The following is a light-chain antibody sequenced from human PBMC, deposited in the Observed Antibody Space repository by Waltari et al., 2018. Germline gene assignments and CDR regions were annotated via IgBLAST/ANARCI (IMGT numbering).Light chain of an antibody. CDR1: ARAIGGFHF. V-gene: IGLV2-8*01. J-gene: IGLJ1*01. CDR3: CSYAGTYTWGV. Sequence: QSALTQPPSASGSPGQSVTFPCTATARAIGGFHFVSCYQQHPDKAPRLIIYDVIKRPSGVADRFSGSKSGNTASLTVSGLQAEDEADYFCCSYAGTYTWGVFGTGTKVTVL. CDR2: DVI.